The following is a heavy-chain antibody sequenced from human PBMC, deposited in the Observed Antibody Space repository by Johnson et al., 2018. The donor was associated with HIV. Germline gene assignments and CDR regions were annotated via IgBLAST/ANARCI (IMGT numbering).Heavy chain of an antibody. D-gene: IGHD3-22*01. CDR1: GFNLSDYY. V-gene: IGHV3-11*04. CDR3: ARGDYHDSSGYFSDAFDV. Sequence: QVQLVESGGGLVKPGGSLRLSCAASGFNLSDYYMRWIRQTPGKGLEWVSDSSRSGSTIYYADSVKGRFTISRDNAKNSLFLQMSSLRAEDTAGYYCARGDYHDSSGYFSDAFDVWGQGTMVTVSS. CDR2: SSRSGSTI. J-gene: IGHJ3*01.